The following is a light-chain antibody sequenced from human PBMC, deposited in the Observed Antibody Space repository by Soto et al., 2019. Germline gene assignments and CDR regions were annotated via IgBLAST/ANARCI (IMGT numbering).Light chain of an antibody. CDR2: DVS. CDR1: SSDVGGYNY. CDR3: SSYTSSSTLSTYV. V-gene: IGLV2-14*03. J-gene: IGLJ1*01. Sequence: QSAPTQPASVSGSPGQSITISCTGTSSDVGGYNYVSWYQHHPGKAPKLMIYDVSNRPSGVSNRFSGSKSGNTASLIISGLQAEDEADYYCSSYTSSSTLSTYVFGTGTQLTVL.